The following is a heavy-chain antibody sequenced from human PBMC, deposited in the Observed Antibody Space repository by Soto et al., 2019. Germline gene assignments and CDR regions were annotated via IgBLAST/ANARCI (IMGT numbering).Heavy chain of an antibody. Sequence: PTLVNPTQTLTLTCTFSGFSLSTSGVGVGWIRQPPGKALEWLALIYWDEDKRYSPSLKSRLTITKDTSKNQVVLTMTNMDPVDTATYYCAHSLIGYYYDSSGSNWFDPWGQGTLVTVSS. CDR1: GFSLSTSGVG. CDR2: IYWDEDK. J-gene: IGHJ5*02. CDR3: AHSLIGYYYDSSGSNWFDP. D-gene: IGHD3-22*01. V-gene: IGHV2-5*02.